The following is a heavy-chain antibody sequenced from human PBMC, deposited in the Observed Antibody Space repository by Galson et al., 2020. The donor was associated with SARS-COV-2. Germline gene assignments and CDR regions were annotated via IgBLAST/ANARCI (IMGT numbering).Heavy chain of an antibody. CDR2: IHYRGST. D-gene: IGHD4-17*01. V-gene: IGHV4-39*01. Sequence: SETLSLTCTVSGASITTSSYYWGWIRQPPGGGLEWIGSIHYRGSTSYNPSLSGRLTMSVDTSKNQFSLKLNSVTAADTAVYYCARRGETVACVYWCQGTLLTVSS. J-gene: IGHJ4*02. CDR1: GASITTSSYY. CDR3: ARRGETVACVY.